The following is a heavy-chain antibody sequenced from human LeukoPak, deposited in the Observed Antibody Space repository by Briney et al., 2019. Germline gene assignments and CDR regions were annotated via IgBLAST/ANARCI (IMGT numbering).Heavy chain of an antibody. CDR2: IYPGDSDT. Sequence: GDSLKISCRGSGYSFTTYWIGWVRQMPGKGLEWMGIIYPGDSDTRYSPAFQGQVTMSADKSINTAYLQWSSLKASDTAMYYCARRKGCSSTSSPPDYWGQGTLVTVSS. CDR1: GYSFTTYW. V-gene: IGHV5-51*01. D-gene: IGHD2-2*01. CDR3: ARRKGCSSTSSPPDY. J-gene: IGHJ4*02.